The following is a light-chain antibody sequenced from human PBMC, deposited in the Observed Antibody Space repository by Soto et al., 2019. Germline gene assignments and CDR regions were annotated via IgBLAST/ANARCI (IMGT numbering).Light chain of an antibody. CDR1: QSISSW. CDR3: QQYNSYSWT. J-gene: IGKJ1*01. V-gene: IGKV1-5*01. Sequence: DIQMTQSPSTLSASVGDRVTITCRASQSISSWLAWYQQKPGKAPKLLIYDAYRLESGVPSRFSGSGSGTEFTLTISSLQPDDFATYYCQQYNSYSWTFGQGTKGEIK. CDR2: DAY.